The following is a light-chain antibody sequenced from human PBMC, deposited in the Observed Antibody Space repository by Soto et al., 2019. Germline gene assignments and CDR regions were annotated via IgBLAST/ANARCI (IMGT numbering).Light chain of an antibody. J-gene: IGLJ2*01. CDR3: SSYARNRDVL. V-gene: IGLV2-8*01. CDR1: SSDVGGYSY. Sequence: QSALTQPASVSGSPGQSITPSCSGASSDVGGYSYVSWYQQHPGKAPKLMIYEVSKRPSGVPDRFSGSKSGNTASLTVSGLQAEDEADYYCSSYARNRDVLFGGGTKVTVL. CDR2: EVS.